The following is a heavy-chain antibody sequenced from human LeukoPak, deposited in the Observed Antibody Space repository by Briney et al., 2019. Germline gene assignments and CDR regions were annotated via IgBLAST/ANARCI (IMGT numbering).Heavy chain of an antibody. CDR3: ARLFGSGSYYS. V-gene: IGHV3-53*01. CDR2: IYSGGST. CDR1: GFTFSSYW. D-gene: IGHD3-10*01. Sequence: GGSLRLSCAASGFTFSSYWMSWVRQAPGKGLEWVSVIYSGGSTYYADSVKGRFTISRDNSKNTLYLQMNSLRAEDTAVYYCARLFGSGSYYSWGQGTLVTVSS. J-gene: IGHJ4*02.